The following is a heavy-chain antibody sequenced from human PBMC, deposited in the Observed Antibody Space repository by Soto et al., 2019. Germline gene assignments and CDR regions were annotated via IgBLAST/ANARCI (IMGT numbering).Heavy chain of an antibody. J-gene: IGHJ5*02. CDR2: INPNSGGT. CDR3: ARGGGRGYNELDP. D-gene: IGHD5-12*01. Sequence: SCKASGYTFTAYYMHWVRQAPGQGLEWMGWINPNSGGTYHAQNFQGRVTMTRDTSTTTAYMELASLRSDDTAVYYCARGGGRGYNELDPWGHGTLVTVSS. V-gene: IGHV1-2*02. CDR1: GYTFTAYY.